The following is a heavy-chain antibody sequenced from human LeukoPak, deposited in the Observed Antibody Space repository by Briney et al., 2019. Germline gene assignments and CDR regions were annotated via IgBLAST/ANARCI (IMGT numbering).Heavy chain of an antibody. CDR2: ISYDGSNK. D-gene: IGHD3-22*01. Sequence: GGSLRLSCAASGFTFSSYAMHWVRQAPGKGLEWVAVISYDGSNKYYADSVKGRFTISRDNSKNTLYLQMNSLRAEDTAVYYCARGRGVVISAFDTWGQGTMVTVPS. CDR3: ARGRGVVISAFDT. V-gene: IGHV3-30*04. CDR1: GFTFSSYA. J-gene: IGHJ3*02.